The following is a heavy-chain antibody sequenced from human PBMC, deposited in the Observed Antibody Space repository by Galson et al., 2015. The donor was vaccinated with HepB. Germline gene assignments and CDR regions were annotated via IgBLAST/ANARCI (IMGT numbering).Heavy chain of an antibody. D-gene: IGHD6-13*01. V-gene: IGHV1-18*04. CDR1: GYTFTSYG. CDR2: ISAYNGHT. J-gene: IGHJ4*02. Sequence: SVKVSCKASGYTFTSYGFSWVRQAPGQGLEWMGWISAYNGHTNYTHKLQGRVTMTTDTSRSTAYMELRSLRSDDTAVYYCARALFRTPTAAGMVSGAYWGQGTLVTVCS. CDR3: ARALFRTPTAAGMVSGAY.